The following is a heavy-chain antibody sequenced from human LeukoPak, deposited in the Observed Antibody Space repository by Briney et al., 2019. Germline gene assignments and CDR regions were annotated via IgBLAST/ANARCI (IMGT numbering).Heavy chain of an antibody. CDR3: ARTHERTGSYFDY. J-gene: IGHJ4*02. Sequence: PGRSLRLSCAASGFTFSSYSMNWVRQAPGKGLEWVSSISSSSGYIYYADSVKGRFTISRDNAKNSLYLQMNSLRAEDTALYYCARTHERTGSYFDYWGQGTLVTVPS. V-gene: IGHV3-21*01. D-gene: IGHD3/OR15-3a*01. CDR1: GFTFSSYS. CDR2: ISSSSGYI.